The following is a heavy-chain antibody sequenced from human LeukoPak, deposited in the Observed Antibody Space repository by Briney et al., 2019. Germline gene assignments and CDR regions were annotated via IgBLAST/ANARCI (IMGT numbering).Heavy chain of an antibody. J-gene: IGHJ4*02. CDR1: GFSFSGAW. Sequence: GGSLRLSCAASGFSFSGAWMSWVRQAPGKGLEWVGRVKGKTDGGTTDYAAPVRGRFTISRDDSKNTLYLQMNSLKTEDTAVYYCSTANKGYFCWGQGTLVTVSS. CDR3: STANKGYFC. D-gene: IGHD2-21*01. CDR2: VKGKTDGGTT. V-gene: IGHV3-15*01.